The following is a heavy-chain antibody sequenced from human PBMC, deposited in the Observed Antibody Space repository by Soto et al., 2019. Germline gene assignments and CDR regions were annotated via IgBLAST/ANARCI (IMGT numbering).Heavy chain of an antibody. CDR1: GGSISSSSYY. D-gene: IGHD3-3*01. CDR3: ARQIYDFWSGYYLYYYYGMDV. V-gene: IGHV4-39*01. Sequence: SETLSVTCTVSGGSISSSSYYWGWIRQPPGKGLEWIGSIYYSGSTYYNPSLKSRLTISVDTSKNQFSLKLSSVTAADTAVYYCARQIYDFWSGYYLYYYYGMDVWGQGTTVTVSS. CDR2: IYYSGST. J-gene: IGHJ6*02.